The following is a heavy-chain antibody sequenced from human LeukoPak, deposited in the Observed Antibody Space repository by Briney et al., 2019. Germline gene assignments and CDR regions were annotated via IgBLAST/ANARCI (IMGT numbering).Heavy chain of an antibody. D-gene: IGHD1-26*01. CDR2: ISSKGDVT. CDR3: ARDRASVGPSYGMDV. CDR1: GFTFNNYA. V-gene: IGHV3-64D*06. J-gene: IGHJ6*02. Sequence: GGSLRLPCSASGFTFNNYAIHWIRQAPGKGLEYVSSISSKGDVTYYADSVKGRFTISRDDSKSTLSLQMSRLRAEDTAVYYCARDRASVGPSYGMDVWGQGTTVTVSS.